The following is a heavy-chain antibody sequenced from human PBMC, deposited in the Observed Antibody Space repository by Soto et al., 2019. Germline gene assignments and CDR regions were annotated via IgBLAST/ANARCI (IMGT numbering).Heavy chain of an antibody. Sequence: SETLSLTCTVSGGSIRSYYCSWIRQPPGKGLEWIGYIYYTGYTNYNPSLKSRVTISVDTSKNQFSLNVSSVTAADTAVYYCARVKWFGESGFDYWGQGTLVTVS. CDR3: ARVKWFGESGFDY. J-gene: IGHJ4*02. V-gene: IGHV4-59*01. CDR2: IYYTGYT. CDR1: GGSIRSYY. D-gene: IGHD3-10*01.